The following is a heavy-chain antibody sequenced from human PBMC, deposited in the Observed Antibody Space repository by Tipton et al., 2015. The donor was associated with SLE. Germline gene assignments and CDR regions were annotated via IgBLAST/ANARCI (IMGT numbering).Heavy chain of an antibody. J-gene: IGHJ3*02. Sequence: LRLSCTVSGDSISSYYWSWIRQPPGKGLEWIGYIYDIGGTNYNPSLMGRLSMSMDTSKNQFFLKLSSVTAADTAVYYCARGSWGDALDTWGQGTMVTVSS. CDR1: GDSISSYY. CDR2: IYDIGGT. V-gene: IGHV4-59*08. D-gene: IGHD3-16*01. CDR3: ARGSWGDALDT.